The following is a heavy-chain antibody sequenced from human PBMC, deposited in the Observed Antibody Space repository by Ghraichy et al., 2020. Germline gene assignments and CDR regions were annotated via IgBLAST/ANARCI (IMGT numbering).Heavy chain of an antibody. CDR1: GFSFSNHY. J-gene: IGHJ4*02. V-gene: IGHV3-23*01. Sequence: GVLNISCVASGFSFSNHYMSWVRQAPGKGLEWVSGSSGSGRFTSYADSVKGRFTISRDNSKNTLFLQMSSLRVEDTAIYYCVKTYYYDSSGYSHWAAFDYWGQGTLCTVSS. CDR3: VKTYYYDSSGYSHWAAFDY. D-gene: IGHD3-22*01. CDR2: SSGSGRFT.